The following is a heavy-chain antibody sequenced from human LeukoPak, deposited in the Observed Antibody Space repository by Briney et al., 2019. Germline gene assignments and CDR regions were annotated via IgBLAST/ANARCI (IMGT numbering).Heavy chain of an antibody. V-gene: IGHV1-46*01. CDR2: ISPSGGST. CDR1: GYTFTSNY. J-gene: IGHJ1*01. CDR3: ATEGFTVVRGVIIIDLDFQH. Sequence: ASVKVSCKAFGYTFTSNYMHWVRQAPGQGPEWMGVISPSGGSTTYAQKFQGRVTLTRDMSTSTAYMELSSLRSEDTAVYYCATEGFTVVRGVIIIDLDFQHWGQGTLVTVSS. D-gene: IGHD3-10*01.